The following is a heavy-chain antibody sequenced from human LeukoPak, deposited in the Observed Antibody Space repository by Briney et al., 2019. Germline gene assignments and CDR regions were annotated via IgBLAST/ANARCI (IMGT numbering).Heavy chain of an antibody. CDR1: GFTFSSYW. CDR3: ARFDYDFWSGSDYYYMDV. V-gene: IGHV3-7*01. Sequence: GGSLRLSCAASGFTFSSYWMSWVRQAPGKGLEWVANIKQDGSEKYYVDSVKGRFTISRDNAKNSLYLQMNSLRAEDTAVYYCARFDYDFWSGSDYYYMDVWGKGTTVTVSS. D-gene: IGHD3-3*01. J-gene: IGHJ6*03. CDR2: IKQDGSEK.